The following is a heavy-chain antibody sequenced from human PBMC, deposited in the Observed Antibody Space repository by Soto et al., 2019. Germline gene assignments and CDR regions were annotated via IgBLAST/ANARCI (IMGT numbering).Heavy chain of an antibody. V-gene: IGHV3-7*03. Sequence: GGSLRLSCAASGFSVSNFFMTWVRQAPGKGLEWVANLKRDGRERYYVDSVKGRFSVSRDNAKNSLYLQMNNLRPEDTAVYYCARDVYEILGRVVRRLDSWGQGTLVTVSS. J-gene: IGHJ4*02. D-gene: IGHD3-9*01. CDR2: LKRDGRER. CDR1: GFSVSNFF. CDR3: ARDVYEILGRVVRRLDS.